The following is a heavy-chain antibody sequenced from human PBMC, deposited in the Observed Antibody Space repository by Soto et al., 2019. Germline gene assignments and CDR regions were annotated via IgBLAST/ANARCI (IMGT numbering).Heavy chain of an antibody. Sequence: QVQLVQSGAEVKQPGSSVKVSCKASGGTFSSYAISWVRQAPGQGLEWMGGIIPIFGTANYAQKFQGRVTITADESTSTAYMELSSLRSEDTAVYYCARDRDIVVVPAAMRVDNWFDPWGQGTLVTVSS. CDR3: ARDRDIVVVPAAMRVDNWFDP. D-gene: IGHD2-2*01. CDR2: IIPIFGTA. J-gene: IGHJ5*02. CDR1: GGTFSSYA. V-gene: IGHV1-69*01.